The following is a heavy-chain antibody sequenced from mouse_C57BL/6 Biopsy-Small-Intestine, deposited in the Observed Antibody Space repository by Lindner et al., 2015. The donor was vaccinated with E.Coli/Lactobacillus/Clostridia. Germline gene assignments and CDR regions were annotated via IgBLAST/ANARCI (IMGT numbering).Heavy chain of an antibody. D-gene: IGHD2-1*01. Sequence: VQLQESGAELVKPGASVKISCKASGYAFSSYWMTWVKKRPGKGLEWIGQIYPGDGDSNYNAKFKGKATLTADESSSTAYMQLNSLTSEDSAVYFCAKYIYYGKRALDYWGQGTSVTVSS. J-gene: IGHJ4*01. CDR2: IYPGDGDS. V-gene: IGHV1-80*01. CDR1: GYAFSSYW. CDR3: AKYIYYGKRALDY.